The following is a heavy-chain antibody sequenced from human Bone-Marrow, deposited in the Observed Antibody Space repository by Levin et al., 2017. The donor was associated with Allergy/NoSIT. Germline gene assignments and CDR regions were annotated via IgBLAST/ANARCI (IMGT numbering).Heavy chain of an antibody. Sequence: GGSLRLSCAASGFTFSTYNMNWVRQAPGKGLEWVSYITTDSHTIYYADSVKGRFTISRDNAKNSLYLQMNSLRDEDTAVYYCARPHTVTTAVHAVDIWGQGTMVTVSS. V-gene: IGHV3-48*02. J-gene: IGHJ3*02. CDR3: ARPHTVTTAVHAVDI. CDR1: GFTFSTYN. CDR2: ITTDSHTI. D-gene: IGHD4-17*01.